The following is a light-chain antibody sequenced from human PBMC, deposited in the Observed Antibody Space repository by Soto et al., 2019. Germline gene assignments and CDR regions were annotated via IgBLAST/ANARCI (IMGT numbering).Light chain of an antibody. Sequence: DIQMTQSPSTLSASVGDRVTITCRASQSVSNWLAWYQQKPGKAPKVLIYEASSLASGVPSRFSASGSGTELTLTISSLQPDDLATYYCQQYNTYSPYTFGQGTKLEIK. J-gene: IGKJ2*01. CDR2: EAS. CDR3: QQYNTYSPYT. CDR1: QSVSNW. V-gene: IGKV1-5*03.